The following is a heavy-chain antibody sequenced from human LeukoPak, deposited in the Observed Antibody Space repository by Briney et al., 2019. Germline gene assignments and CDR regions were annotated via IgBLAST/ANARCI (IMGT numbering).Heavy chain of an antibody. Sequence: ASVKVSCKASGYTFTGYFIHWVRQAPGQGLEWMGWINLHSGGTNYAQKFQGRVTMTRDTPINTAYMELSSLRSDDTAMYYCARDPGSSSGSYGYWGQGTPVTVSS. CDR1: GYTFTGYF. D-gene: IGHD1-26*01. CDR3: ARDPGSSSGSYGY. J-gene: IGHJ4*02. CDR2: INLHSGGT. V-gene: IGHV1-2*02.